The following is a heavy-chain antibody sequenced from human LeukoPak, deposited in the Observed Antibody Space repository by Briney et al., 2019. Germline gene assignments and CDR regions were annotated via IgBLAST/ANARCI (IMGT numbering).Heavy chain of an antibody. J-gene: IGHJ5*02. CDR1: GGSFSGYY. Sequence: SETLSLTCAVYGGSFSGYYWSWVRQPPGKGLEWIGEINHSGSTNYNPSLKSRVTISVDTSKNQFSLKLSSVTAADTAVYYCARDFWSGRNWFDPWGQGTLVTVSS. CDR3: ARDFWSGRNWFDP. CDR2: INHSGST. V-gene: IGHV4-34*01. D-gene: IGHD3-3*01.